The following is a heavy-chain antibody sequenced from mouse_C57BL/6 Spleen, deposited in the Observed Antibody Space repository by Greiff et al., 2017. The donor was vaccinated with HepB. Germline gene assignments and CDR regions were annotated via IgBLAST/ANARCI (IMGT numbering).Heavy chain of an antibody. CDR2: IYPGDGDT. J-gene: IGHJ2*01. CDR1: GYAFSSSW. V-gene: IGHV1-82*01. CDR3: ARSILTTGFDY. D-gene: IGHD1-1*01. Sequence: VQLVESGPELVKPGASVKISCKASGYAFSSSWMNWVKQRPGKGLEWIGRIYPGDGDTNYNGKFKGKATLTADKSSSTAYMQLSSLTSEDSAVYFCARSILTTGFDYWGQGTTLTVSS.